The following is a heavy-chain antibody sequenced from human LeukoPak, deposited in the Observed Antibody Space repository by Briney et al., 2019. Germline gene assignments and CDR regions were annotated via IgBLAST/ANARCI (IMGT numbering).Heavy chain of an antibody. CDR1: GYSFTSYW. CDR3: ARQDTAMGWHPAYYFDY. CDR2: IDPSDSYT. J-gene: IGHJ4*02. V-gene: IGHV5-10-1*01. D-gene: IGHD5-18*01. Sequence: GESLRISCKGSGYSFTSYWISWVRQMPGKGLEWMGRIDPSDSYTNYSPSFQGHVTISADKSISTAYLQWSSLKASDTAMYYCARQDTAMGWHPAYYFDYWGQGTLVTVSS.